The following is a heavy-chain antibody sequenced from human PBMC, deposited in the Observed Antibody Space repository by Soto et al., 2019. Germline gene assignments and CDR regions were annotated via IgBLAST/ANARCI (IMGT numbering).Heavy chain of an antibody. D-gene: IGHD2-8*02. J-gene: IGHJ4*02. CDR2: INHSGST. CDR3: ARDKITGLFVY. CDR1: GGSFSGYY. Sequence: QVQLQQWGAGLLKPSETLSLTCAVYGGSFSGYYWTWIRQPPGTGLEWIGEINHSGSTNYNPSLKCRVTISVDTSKNQFSLKLTSVTAADTAVYYCARDKITGLFVYWGQGTLVTVSS. V-gene: IGHV4-34*01.